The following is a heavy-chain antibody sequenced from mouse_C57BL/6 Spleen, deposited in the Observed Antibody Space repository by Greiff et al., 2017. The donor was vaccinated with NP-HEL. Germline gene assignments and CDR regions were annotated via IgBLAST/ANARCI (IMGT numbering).Heavy chain of an antibody. CDR2: INPSSGYT. D-gene: IGHD4-1*01. V-gene: IGHV1-4*01. CDR3: ARTGTEKGYFDY. J-gene: IGHJ2*01. CDR1: GYTFTSYT. Sequence: VQLQQSGAELARPGASVKMSCKASGYTFTSYTMHWVKQRPGQGLEWIGYINPSSGYTKYNQKFKDKATLTADKSSSTAYTQLSSLTSEDSAVYYCARTGTEKGYFDYWGQGTTLTVSS.